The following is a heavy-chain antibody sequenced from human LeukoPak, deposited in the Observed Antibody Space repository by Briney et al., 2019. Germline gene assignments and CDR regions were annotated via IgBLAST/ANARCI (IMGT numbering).Heavy chain of an antibody. V-gene: IGHV3-30*03. CDR3: ARMPFTRNDYYGLDV. D-gene: IGHD3-10*01. J-gene: IGHJ6*02. CDR1: GFTFSSYG. CDR2: ISYDGSNK. Sequence: GRSLRLSCAASGFTFSSYGMHWVRQAPGKGLEWVAVISYDGSNKYYADSVKGRFTISRDNSKNTLYLQMNCLRAEDTAVYYCARMPFTRNDYYGLDVWGQGTTVTVSS.